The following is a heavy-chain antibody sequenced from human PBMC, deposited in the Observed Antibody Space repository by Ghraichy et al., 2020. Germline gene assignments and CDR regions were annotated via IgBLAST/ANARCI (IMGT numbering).Heavy chain of an antibody. CDR1: GFTFSSYS. D-gene: IGHD3-22*01. CDR3: ARVSFEYYYDTSGPYDAFDI. Sequence: GGSLRHSCAVSGFTFSSYSMNWVRQAPGKGLEWVSSISSSSSYIYYADSVKGRFTISRDNAKNSLYLQMNSLRAEDTAVYYCARVSFEYYYDTSGPYDAFDIWGQGTMVTVSS. J-gene: IGHJ3*02. V-gene: IGHV3-21*01. CDR2: ISSSSSYI.